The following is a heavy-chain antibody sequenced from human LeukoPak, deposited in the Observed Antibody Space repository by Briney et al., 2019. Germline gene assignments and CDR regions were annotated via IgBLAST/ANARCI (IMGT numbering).Heavy chain of an antibody. CDR2: ISGSGGST. V-gene: IGHV3-23*01. J-gene: IGHJ4*02. D-gene: IGHD5-12*01. Sequence: GGSLRLSCAASGFTFSSYAMSWVRQAPGKGLEWVSGISGSGGSTYYVDSVKGRFTISRDNSKNTLYLQMNSLRAEDTAVYYCAKGRRGYEVLVPFDYWGQGTLVTVSS. CDR3: AKGRRGYEVLVPFDY. CDR1: GFTFSSYA.